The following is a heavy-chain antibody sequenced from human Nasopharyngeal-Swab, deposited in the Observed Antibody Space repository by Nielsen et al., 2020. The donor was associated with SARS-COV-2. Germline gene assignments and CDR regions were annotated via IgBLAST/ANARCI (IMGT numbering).Heavy chain of an antibody. D-gene: IGHD1-1*01. J-gene: IGHJ2*01. Sequence: ASVKVSCKASGYTFTSYAMHWVRQAPGQRLEWMGWINAGNGNTKYSQKFQGRVTITRDTSASTAYMELSSLRSEDTAAYYCARDRPNWNDWYFDLWGRGTLVTVSS. V-gene: IGHV1-3*01. CDR2: INAGNGNT. CDR1: GYTFTSYA. CDR3: ARDRPNWNDWYFDL.